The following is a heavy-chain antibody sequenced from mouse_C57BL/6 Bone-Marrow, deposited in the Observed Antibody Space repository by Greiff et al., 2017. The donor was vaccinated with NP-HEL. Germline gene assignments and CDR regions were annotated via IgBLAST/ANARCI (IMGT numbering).Heavy chain of an antibody. CDR3: TRDIATVVGAY. V-gene: IGHV5-9-1*02. CDR2: ISRGGDYI. D-gene: IGHD1-1*01. CDR1: GFTFSSYA. J-gene: IGHJ3*01. Sequence: EVKLVESGEGLVKPGGSLKLSCAASGFTFSSYAMSWVRQTPEKRLEWVAYISRGGDYIYYADTVKGRFTFSRDNARNTLYLQMSSLKSEDTAMYYCTRDIATVVGAYWGQGTLVTVSA.